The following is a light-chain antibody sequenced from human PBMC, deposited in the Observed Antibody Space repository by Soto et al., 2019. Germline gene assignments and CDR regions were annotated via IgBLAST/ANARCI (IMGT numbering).Light chain of an antibody. CDR2: GGA. CDR3: HYYGTSPFT. V-gene: IGKV3-20*01. J-gene: IGKJ2*01. Sequence: TVLTQSPGTLSLSPGERATLSCRASQSIDGTYVAWYQQKPGQAPRLLIYLGGAQRAPDIPDRFSGSGSGTDFTLTISRLEPEDFAIYYCHYYGTSPFTFGQGTKLEIK. CDR1: QSIDGTY.